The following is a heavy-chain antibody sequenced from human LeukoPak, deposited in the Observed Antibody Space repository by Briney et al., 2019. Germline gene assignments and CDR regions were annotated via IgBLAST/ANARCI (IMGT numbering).Heavy chain of an antibody. Sequence: PSETLSLTCTVSGGSISCSSYYWGWIRQPPGKGLEWIGSIYYSGSTYYNPSLKSRVTISVDTSKNQFSLKLSSVTAADTAVYYCARADYYDSSGVFDYWGQGTLVTVSS. CDR3: ARADYYDSSGVFDY. V-gene: IGHV4-39*07. J-gene: IGHJ4*02. D-gene: IGHD3-22*01. CDR2: IYYSGST. CDR1: GGSISCSSYY.